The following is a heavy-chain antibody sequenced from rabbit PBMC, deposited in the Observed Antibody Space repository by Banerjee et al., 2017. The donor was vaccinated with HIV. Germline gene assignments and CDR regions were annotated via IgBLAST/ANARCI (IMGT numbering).Heavy chain of an antibody. CDR1: GFSFSSTYW. CDR2: INTSSGNT. J-gene: IGHJ6*01. Sequence: QSLQESGGGLFQPGGSLTLTCTASGFSFSSTYWMCWVRQAPGKGLEWIGCINTSSGNTVYASWAKGRFTISRTSSTTVALQMTSLTAADTATYFCARAHSVDSSYYDGMDLWGQGTLVTVS. CDR3: ARAHSVDSSYYDGMDL. D-gene: IGHD8-1*01. V-gene: IGHV1S40*01.